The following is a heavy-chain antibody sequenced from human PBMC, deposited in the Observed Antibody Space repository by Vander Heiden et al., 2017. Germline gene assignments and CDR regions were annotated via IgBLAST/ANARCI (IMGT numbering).Heavy chain of an antibody. D-gene: IGHD3-3*01. Sequence: QVQLVESGGGLVKPGGSLRLSCAASGFTSSDHYMSWIRQAQGKGLEWVSYISSSGSTIYYADSVKGRFTISRDNAKNSLYLQMNSLRAEDTAVYYCARARTVVLRFLECPDYWGQGTLVTVSS. CDR1: GFTSSDHY. CDR3: ARARTVVLRFLECPDY. CDR2: ISSSGSTI. V-gene: IGHV3-11*01. J-gene: IGHJ4*02.